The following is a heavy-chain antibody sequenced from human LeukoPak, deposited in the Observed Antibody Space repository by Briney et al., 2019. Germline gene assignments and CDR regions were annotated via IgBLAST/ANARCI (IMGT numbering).Heavy chain of an antibody. Sequence: GASVKVSCKASGYTFTGYYMHWVRQAPGQGLEWMGWMNPNSGNTGYAQKFQGRVTITRNTSISTAYMELSSLRSEDTAVYYCARSKPIMSYMDVWGKGTTVTVSS. CDR2: MNPNSGNT. CDR1: GYTFTGYY. V-gene: IGHV1-8*03. CDR3: ARSKPIMSYMDV. J-gene: IGHJ6*03.